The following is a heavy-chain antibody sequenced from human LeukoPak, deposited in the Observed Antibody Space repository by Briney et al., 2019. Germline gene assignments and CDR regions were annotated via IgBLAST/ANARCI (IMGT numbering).Heavy chain of an antibody. D-gene: IGHD3-9*01. V-gene: IGHV1-2*02. CDR1: AYTFTGYY. CDR2: INPDSGGT. J-gene: IGHJ5*02. Sequence: GASVKVSCKASAYTFTGYYIHWVRQAPGQGLEWMGWINPDSGGTNYARKFQGRVTMTRDTSISTAYMELSRLRSDDTAVYYCARGLPFYDILTGYYHWGQGTLVTVSS. CDR3: ARGLPFYDILTGYYH.